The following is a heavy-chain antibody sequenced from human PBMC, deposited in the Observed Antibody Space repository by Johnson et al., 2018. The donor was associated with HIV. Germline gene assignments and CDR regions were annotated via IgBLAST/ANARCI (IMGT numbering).Heavy chain of an antibody. V-gene: IGHV3-66*03. J-gene: IGHJ3*02. D-gene: IGHD4-17*01. CDR1: EFTVSSNY. Sequence: VQLVESGGGLIQPGGSLRLSCAASEFTVSSNYMSWVRPAPGKGLEWVSVIYSGGRTFYADSVKGRSTISRDNSKNTLYLQMNSLRAEDTAVYYCAQEGPLTVTTVMDAFDIWGQGTMVTVSS. CDR2: IYSGGRT. CDR3: AQEGPLTVTTVMDAFDI.